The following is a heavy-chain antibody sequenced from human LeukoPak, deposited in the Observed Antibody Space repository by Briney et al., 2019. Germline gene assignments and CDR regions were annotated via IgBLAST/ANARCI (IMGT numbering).Heavy chain of an antibody. Sequence: PGRSLRLSFAASGFTFGNYWMSWVRQAPGKGLEWVANIKQDGSERNYVDSVKGRFTISRDNAKNSLYLQMNSLRAEDTAVYYCARDPTLVFCIGDCYSIDYWGQGTLVTVSS. CDR2: IKQDGSER. J-gene: IGHJ4*02. CDR3: ARDPTLVFCIGDCYSIDY. V-gene: IGHV3-7*01. CDR1: GFTFGNYW. D-gene: IGHD2-21*02.